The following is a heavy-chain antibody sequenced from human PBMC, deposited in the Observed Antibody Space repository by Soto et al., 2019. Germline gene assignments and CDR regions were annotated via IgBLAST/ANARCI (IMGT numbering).Heavy chain of an antibody. Sequence: QVHLVQSGAEVKKPGASVKVSCKASNETLTTYGISWVRQAPGQGLEWMGWVSGYSGHSSSAQEFQDRVIMTTDTSTNTASMELRSLTSDDSAVYFCAIDRSSSGYYYGMDVWGQGTTVTVSS. J-gene: IGHJ6*02. CDR2: VSGYSGHS. CDR3: AIDRSSSGYYYGMDV. CDR1: NETLTTYG. V-gene: IGHV1-18*01. D-gene: IGHD6-6*01.